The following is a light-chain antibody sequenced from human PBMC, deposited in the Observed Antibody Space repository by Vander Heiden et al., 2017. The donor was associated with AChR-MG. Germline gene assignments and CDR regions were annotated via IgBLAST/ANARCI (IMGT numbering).Light chain of an antibody. CDR3: QSYDSSRTVV. Sequence: QSVLTQPPSVSGAPGQRVTISCTGSSSNIGAGYEFNGYQQLPEAAPNLLVLTNTSRPAGVPVRFSASKSGTSASMAITGLQAEDEADYYCQSYDSSRTVVFGGGTKLTVL. V-gene: IGLV1-40*01. CDR2: TNT. J-gene: IGLJ2*01. CDR1: SSNIGAGYE.